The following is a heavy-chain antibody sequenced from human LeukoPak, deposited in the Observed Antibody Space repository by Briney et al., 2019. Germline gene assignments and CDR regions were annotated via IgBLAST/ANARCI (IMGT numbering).Heavy chain of an antibody. Sequence: GSLRLSCAASGFTFSSYAMHWVRQAPGKGLEWVAVISYDGSNKYYADSVKGRFTISRDNSKNTLYLQMNSLRAEETAVYYCAREEVWFGEYYFDYWGQGTLVTVSS. CDR2: ISYDGSNK. D-gene: IGHD3-10*01. CDR1: GFTFSSYA. V-gene: IGHV3-30-3*01. J-gene: IGHJ4*02. CDR3: AREEVWFGEYYFDY.